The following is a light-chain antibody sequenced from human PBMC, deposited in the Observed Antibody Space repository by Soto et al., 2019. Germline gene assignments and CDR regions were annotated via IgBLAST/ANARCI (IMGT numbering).Light chain of an antibody. CDR2: DAS. CDR3: QQRSNWPPALS. CDR1: QIVNNF. V-gene: IGKV3-11*01. Sequence: DIVLTQSPATLSLSPGDRATLSGRASQIVNNFLAWYQQKPGQTPRVLIYDASKRATGIPGRFSGSGSGTDFTLTISSLEPEDFAVYYCQQRSNWPPALSVGGGTKVEIK. J-gene: IGKJ4*01.